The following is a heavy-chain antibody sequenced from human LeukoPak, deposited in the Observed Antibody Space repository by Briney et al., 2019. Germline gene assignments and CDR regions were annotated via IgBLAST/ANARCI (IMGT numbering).Heavy chain of an antibody. D-gene: IGHD3-10*01. CDR3: ARDSASGYYFDY. CDR2: ISSSSSYI. J-gene: IGHJ4*02. Sequence: GGSLRLSCAASGFSFNTYSMSWVRQAPGKGLEWVSSISSSSSYIYYADSVKGRFTISRDNAKNSLYLQMNSLRAEDTAVYYCARDSASGYYFDYWGQGTLVTVSS. V-gene: IGHV3-21*01. CDR1: GFSFNTYS.